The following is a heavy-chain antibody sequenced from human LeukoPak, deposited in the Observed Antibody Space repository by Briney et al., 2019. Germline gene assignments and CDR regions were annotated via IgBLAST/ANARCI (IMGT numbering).Heavy chain of an antibody. Sequence: GGSLRLSCAASGFTFSSYSMNWVRQAPGKGLEWVSSIRGDSTETRHAGSLMGRFTISRDNAKKSLYLQMNSLRVEDTAVYYCARGHFGVVLDYWGQGTLVTVSS. CDR2: IRGDSTET. CDR1: GFTFSSYS. J-gene: IGHJ4*02. CDR3: ARGHFGVVLDY. V-gene: IGHV3-21*01. D-gene: IGHD3-3*01.